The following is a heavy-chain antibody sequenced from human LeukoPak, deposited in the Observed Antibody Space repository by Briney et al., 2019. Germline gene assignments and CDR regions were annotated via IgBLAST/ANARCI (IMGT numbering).Heavy chain of an antibody. V-gene: IGHV4-30-4*08. CDR1: GGSISSGDYY. Sequence: SETLSLTCTVSGGSISSGDYYWRWIRQPPGKGLEWIGYIYYSGSTYYNPSLKSRVTISVDTSKNQFSLKLSSVTAADTAVYYCARASWNWWFDPWGQGTLVTVSS. J-gene: IGHJ5*02. CDR2: IYYSGST. D-gene: IGHD1-7*01. CDR3: ARASWNWWFDP.